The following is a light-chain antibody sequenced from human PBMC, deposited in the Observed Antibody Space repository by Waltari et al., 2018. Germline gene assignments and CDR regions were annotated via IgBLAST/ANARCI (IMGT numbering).Light chain of an antibody. V-gene: IGLV4-69*01. CDR1: TGQRDYA. J-gene: IGLJ2*01. Sequence: QLVLTQSPSASASLGASAKPTCTVSTGQRDYASAWHKQQPEKSPRYLLKLFSDGSHYKGDGVPDRFSGSSSGAERYLTISSLQSEDEADYHCQTWDKGIVLFGGGTKLTVL. CDR2: LFSDGSH. CDR3: QTWDKGIVL.